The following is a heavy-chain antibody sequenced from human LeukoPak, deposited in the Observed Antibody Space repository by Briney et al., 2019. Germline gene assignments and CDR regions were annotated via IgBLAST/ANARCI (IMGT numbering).Heavy chain of an antibody. CDR2: ISRDSITT. CDR3: ARDLLDY. V-gene: IGHV3-48*02. Sequence: GALRLSCAASGFTFSNYAMNWVRQAPGKGLEWVSYISRDSITTYYADSVKGRFTISRDNAKNSLYLQMNSLRDEDTAVYFCARDLLDYWGQGTLVTVSS. J-gene: IGHJ4*02. CDR1: GFTFSNYA.